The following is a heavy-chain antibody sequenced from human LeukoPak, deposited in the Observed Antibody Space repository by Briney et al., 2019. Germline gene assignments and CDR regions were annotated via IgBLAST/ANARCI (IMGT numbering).Heavy chain of an antibody. J-gene: IGHJ6*03. CDR1: GGTFSSYA. D-gene: IGHD6-13*01. V-gene: IGHV1-69*06. CDR2: IIPIFGTA. CDR3: ARGGSSSWYYYYMDV. Sequence: SVKVSCKASGGTFSSYAISWVRQAPGQGLEWMGGIIPIFGTANYAQKFQGRVTITADKSTSTAYMELSSLRSEDTAVYYCARGGSSSWYYYYMDVWGKGTTVSISS.